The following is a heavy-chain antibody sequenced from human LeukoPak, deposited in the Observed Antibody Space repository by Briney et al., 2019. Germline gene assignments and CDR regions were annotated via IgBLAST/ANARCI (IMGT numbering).Heavy chain of an antibody. J-gene: IGHJ4*02. CDR2: INWNGDTT. CDR3: ARAYCSGGSCYGYFDY. CDR1: GFTVSSNY. D-gene: IGHD2-15*01. V-gene: IGHV3-20*04. Sequence: GSLRLSRAASGFTVSSNYMSWVRQAPGKGLEWVSGINWNGDTTGYADSLKGRFTISRDNAKNSLYLQMNSLRAEDTAVYYCARAYCSGGSCYGYFDYWGQGTLVTVSS.